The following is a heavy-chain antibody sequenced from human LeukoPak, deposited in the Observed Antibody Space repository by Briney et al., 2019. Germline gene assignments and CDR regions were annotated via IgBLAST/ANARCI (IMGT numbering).Heavy chain of an antibody. CDR3: ARDNWNYGSSMDV. D-gene: IGHD1-7*01. Sequence: SETQSLTCTVSGGSISSYYWSWIRQPPGKGLEWIGYIYYSGSTNYNPSLKSRVTISVDTSKNQLSLKLSSVTAADTAVYYCARDNWNYGSSMDVWGQGTTVTVSS. CDR1: GGSISSYY. V-gene: IGHV4-59*01. J-gene: IGHJ6*02. CDR2: IYYSGST.